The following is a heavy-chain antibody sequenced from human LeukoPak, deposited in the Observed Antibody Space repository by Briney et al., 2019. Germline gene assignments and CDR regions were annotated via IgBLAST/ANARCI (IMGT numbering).Heavy chain of an antibody. CDR2: INHSGST. D-gene: IGHD3-10*01. CDR1: GGSFSGYY. V-gene: IGHV4-34*01. Sequence: SETLSLTCAVYGGSFSGYYWSWIRQPPGKGLEWIGEINHSGSTNYNPSLKSRVTISVDTSKNQFSLKLSSVTAADTAVYYCARGTTYYYGSGSPAKFDYWGQGTLVTVSS. J-gene: IGHJ4*02. CDR3: ARGTTYYYGSGSPAKFDY.